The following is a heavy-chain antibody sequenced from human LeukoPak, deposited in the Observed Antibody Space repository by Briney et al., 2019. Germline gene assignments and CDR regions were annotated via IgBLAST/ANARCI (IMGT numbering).Heavy chain of an antibody. V-gene: IGHV1-2*02. D-gene: IGHD3-9*01. J-gene: IGHJ4*02. CDR1: GSTFTGAY. Sequence: GASVKVSCKPSGSTFTGAYMHWVRQAPGQGLEWMGWINPNSGETKFAQKFQGRVTMTRDTSISTVYMDLGGLGSDDTAVYYCARVLFNSGYDYWGQGSLVTVSS. CDR3: ARVLFNSGYDY. CDR2: INPNSGET.